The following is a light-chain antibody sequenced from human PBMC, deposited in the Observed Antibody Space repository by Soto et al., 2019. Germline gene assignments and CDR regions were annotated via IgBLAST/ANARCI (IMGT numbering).Light chain of an antibody. CDR3: QQYDDWLRLT. CDR1: QSVNIY. V-gene: IGKV3D-15*01. CDR2: GAS. J-gene: IGKJ4*01. Sequence: EIVMTQAPATLSGSPGERATLSCRASQSVNIYLAWYQQKPGQAPRLLIFGASYRATGIPARFSGSGSGTEFNLPISSLQSEDFAVYFCQQYDDWLRLTFGGGTKVDIK.